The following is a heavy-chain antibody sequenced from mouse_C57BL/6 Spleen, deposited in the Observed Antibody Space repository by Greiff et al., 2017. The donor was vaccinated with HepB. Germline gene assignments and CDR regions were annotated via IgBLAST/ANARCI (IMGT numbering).Heavy chain of an antibody. V-gene: IGHV1-80*01. CDR3: ANGGYFYYYAMDY. CDR2: IYPGDGDT. D-gene: IGHD2-3*01. J-gene: IGHJ4*01. CDR1: GYAFSSYW. Sequence: VQLKQSGAELVKPGASVKISCKASGYAFSSYWMNWVKQRPGKGLEWIGQIYPGDGDTNYNGKFKGKATLTADKSSSTAYMQLSSLTSEDSAVYFCANGGYFYYYAMDYWGQGTSVTVSS.